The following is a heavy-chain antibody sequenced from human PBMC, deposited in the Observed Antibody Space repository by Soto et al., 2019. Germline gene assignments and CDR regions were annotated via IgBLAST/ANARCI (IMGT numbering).Heavy chain of an antibody. D-gene: IGHD1-26*01. V-gene: IGHV4-34*01. Sequence: SETLSLTCAVYGGSFSGYYWSWIRQPPGKGLGWIGEINHSGSTNYNPALKSRVTISVDTSKNQFSLKLSSVAAADTAVYYCARELYGLYYYYGMDVWGQGTPVTVSS. CDR3: ARELYGLYYYYGMDV. CDR2: INHSGST. CDR1: GGSFSGYY. J-gene: IGHJ6*02.